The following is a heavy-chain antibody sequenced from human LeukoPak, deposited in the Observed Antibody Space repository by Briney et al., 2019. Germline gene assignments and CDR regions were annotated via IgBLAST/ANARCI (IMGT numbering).Heavy chain of an antibody. V-gene: IGHV1-18*01. CDR1: GYTFTSYG. CDR2: ISAYNGNT. Sequence: GASVKVSCKASGYTFTSYGISWVRQAPGQGLEWMGWISAYNGNTNYAQRFQGRVTKTTDTSTTTAYMELRSLRSDDTAVYYRARVSGILTGLYDYWGQGTLVTVSS. D-gene: IGHD3-9*01. CDR3: ARVSGILTGLYDY. J-gene: IGHJ4*02.